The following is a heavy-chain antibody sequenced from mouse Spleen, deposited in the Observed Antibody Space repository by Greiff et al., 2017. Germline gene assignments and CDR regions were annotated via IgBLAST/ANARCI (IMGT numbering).Heavy chain of an antibody. V-gene: IGHV1-9*01. D-gene: IGHD2-14*01. Sequence: QVQLQQSGAELMKPGASVKLSCKATGYTFTGYWIEWVKQRPGHGLEWIGEILPGSGSTNYNEKFKGKATFTADTSSNTAYMQLSSLTTEDSAIYYCARSLYYRYDGGAWFAYWGQGTLVTVSA. J-gene: IGHJ3*01. CDR3: ARSLYYRYDGGAWFAY. CDR2: ILPGSGST. CDR1: GYTFTGYW.